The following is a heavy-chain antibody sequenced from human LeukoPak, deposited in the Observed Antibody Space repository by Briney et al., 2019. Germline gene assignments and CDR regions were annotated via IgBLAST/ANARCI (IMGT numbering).Heavy chain of an antibody. CDR3: ARDRVTMVRGVITHFDY. J-gene: IGHJ4*02. CDR2: INPNHGDT. Sequence: GASVKVSCKASGYTFTGYYMHWVRQAPGQGLEWMGWINPNHGDTNYAQKFQDRVSMTRDTSISTAYMELSRLRSDDTAVYYCARDRVTMVRGVITHFDYWGQGTLVTVSS. V-gene: IGHV1-2*02. CDR1: GYTFTGYY. D-gene: IGHD3-10*01.